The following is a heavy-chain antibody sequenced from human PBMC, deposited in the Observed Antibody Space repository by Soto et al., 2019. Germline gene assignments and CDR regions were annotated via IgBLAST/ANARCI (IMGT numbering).Heavy chain of an antibody. CDR1: GYTFTSCG. Sequence: ASVKVSCKASGYTFTSCGISWVRQAPGQGLEWMGWISPYKGNTNYAQKLQGRVTMTTDTSTSTAYMELRSLRSDDTAVYYCVRDLDGSGSYYTDHRGQGTLVTVSS. CDR3: VRDLDGSGSYYTDH. J-gene: IGHJ4*02. CDR2: ISPYKGNT. D-gene: IGHD3-10*01. V-gene: IGHV1-18*01.